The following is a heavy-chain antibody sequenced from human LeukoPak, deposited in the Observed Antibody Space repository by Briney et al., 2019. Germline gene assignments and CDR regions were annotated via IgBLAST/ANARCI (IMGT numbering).Heavy chain of an antibody. J-gene: IGHJ4*02. Sequence: ASVKVSCKASGYTFTSYYMHWVRQAPGQGLEWMGIINPSGGSTSYAQKFQGRVTMTRDTSTSTVYMELSSLRSEDTAVYYCARAQGVNYYDSSGLDYWGQGTLVTVSS. CDR3: ARAQGVNYYDSSGLDY. CDR2: INPSGGST. V-gene: IGHV1-46*01. CDR1: GYTFTSYY. D-gene: IGHD3-22*01.